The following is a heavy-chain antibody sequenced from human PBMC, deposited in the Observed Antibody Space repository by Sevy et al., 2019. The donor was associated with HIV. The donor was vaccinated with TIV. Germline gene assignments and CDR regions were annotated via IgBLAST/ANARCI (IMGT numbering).Heavy chain of an antibody. V-gene: IGHV3-49*04. CDR3: TRSVTTIY. CDR2: IRNKDYNGTT. CDR1: GFAFSNYG. D-gene: IGHD4-4*01. Sequence: GGSLRLSCTTSGFAFSNYGLSWVRQAPGKGLEWVGFIRNKDYNGTTEHAASVRGRIFISRDDSKSVAYLQMNNLKTADTGLYYCTRSVTTIYWGRGTRVTVSS. J-gene: IGHJ4*02.